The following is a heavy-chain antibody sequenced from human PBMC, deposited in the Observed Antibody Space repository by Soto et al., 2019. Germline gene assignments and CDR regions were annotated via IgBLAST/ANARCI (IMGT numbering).Heavy chain of an antibody. CDR2: ISSSSSTI. V-gene: IGHV3-48*01. J-gene: IGHJ4*02. CDR3: ARDHGSGTLAVDY. Sequence: GGSLRLSCAASGFTFSSYSMNWVRQAPGKGLEWVSYISSSSSTIYYADSVKGRFTISRDNAKNSLYLQMNSLRAEDTAVYYCARDHGSGTLAVDYWGQGTLVTVSS. CDR1: GFTFSSYS. D-gene: IGHD3-10*01.